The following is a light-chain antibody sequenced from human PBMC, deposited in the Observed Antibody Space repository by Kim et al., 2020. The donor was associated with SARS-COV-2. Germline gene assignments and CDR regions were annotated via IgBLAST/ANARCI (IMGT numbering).Light chain of an antibody. CDR1: QSVNGGY. Sequence: YPGERAPLSCRASQSVNGGYLAWYQQKPGQSPRLLIYDTSSRATGIPDRFSGSGSGTDFTLTISRLEPEDFALYYCQQYGSSPRTFGQGTKVDIK. J-gene: IGKJ1*01. CDR2: DTS. CDR3: QQYGSSPRT. V-gene: IGKV3-20*01.